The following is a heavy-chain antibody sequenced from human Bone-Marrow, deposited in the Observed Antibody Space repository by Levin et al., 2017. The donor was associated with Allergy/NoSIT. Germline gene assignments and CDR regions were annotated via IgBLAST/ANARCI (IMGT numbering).Heavy chain of an antibody. CDR1: GGSISSGGYY. CDR3: ARDGPGDAFDI. CDR2: IYYSGST. Sequence: LRLSCTVSGGSISSGGYYWSWIRQHPGKGLEWIGYIYYSGSTYYNPSLKSRVTISVDTSKNQFSLKLSSVTAADTAVYYCARDGPGDAFDIWGQGTMVTVSS. V-gene: IGHV4-31*03. J-gene: IGHJ3*02.